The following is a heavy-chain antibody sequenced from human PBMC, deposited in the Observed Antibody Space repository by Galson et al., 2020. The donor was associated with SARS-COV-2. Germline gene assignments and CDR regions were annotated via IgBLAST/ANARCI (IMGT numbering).Heavy chain of an antibody. D-gene: IGHD1-7*01. J-gene: IGHJ3*02. CDR3: ARSLISRIGNYVDLDADAFDI. V-gene: IGHV1-2*04. CDR1: GYTFTGYY. Sequence: ASVKVSCKASGYTFTGYYMHWVRQAPGQGPEWMGWINPNSGGTNYAQKFQGWVTMTRDTSISTAYMELSRLRSDDTALYYCARSLISRIGNYVDLDADAFDIWGQGTMVTVSS. CDR2: INPNSGGT.